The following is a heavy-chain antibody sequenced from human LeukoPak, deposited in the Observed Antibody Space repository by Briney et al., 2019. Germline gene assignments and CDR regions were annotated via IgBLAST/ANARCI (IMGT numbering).Heavy chain of an antibody. D-gene: IGHD6-13*01. CDR3: ARDVVAAPGTWDY. CDR1: RGSISSPNYY. Sequence: SETLSLTCSVSRGSISSPNYYWGWIRQPPGKGLEWIGEINRRGSTNYNPSLKSRVTISVDTSKNQFSLKLSSVTAADTAVYYCARDVVAAPGTWDYWGQGTLVTVSS. CDR2: INRRGST. V-gene: IGHV4-39*07. J-gene: IGHJ4*02.